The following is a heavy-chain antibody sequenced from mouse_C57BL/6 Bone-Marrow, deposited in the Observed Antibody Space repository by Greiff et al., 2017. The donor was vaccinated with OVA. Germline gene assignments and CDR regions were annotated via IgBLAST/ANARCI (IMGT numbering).Heavy chain of an antibody. CDR2: INPNNGGT. CDR1: GYTFTDYY. V-gene: IGHV1-26*01. CDR3: ARPDYYGSRGDFDY. J-gene: IGHJ2*01. D-gene: IGHD1-1*01. Sequence: VQLQQSGPELAKPGASVKISCKASGYTFTDYYMNWVKQSHGKSLEWIGDINPNNGGTSYNQKFKGKATLTVDKSSSTAYMELRSLTSEDSAVYYCARPDYYGSRGDFDYWGQGTTLTVSS.